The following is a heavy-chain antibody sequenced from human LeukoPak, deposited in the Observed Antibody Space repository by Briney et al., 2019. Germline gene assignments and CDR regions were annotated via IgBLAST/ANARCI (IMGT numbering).Heavy chain of an antibody. Sequence: PETLSLTCTVSGGSISSYWWSWIRQPPGKGLEWIGYMYYSGSTNYNPSLKSRVTISVDTSNNQFSLKLSSVTAADTAVYYCASSSSWYRSSGRYVDSWGQGTLVTVSS. V-gene: IGHV4-59*01. D-gene: IGHD6-13*01. CDR2: MYYSGST. J-gene: IGHJ4*02. CDR3: ASSSSWYRSSGRYVDS. CDR1: GGSISSYW.